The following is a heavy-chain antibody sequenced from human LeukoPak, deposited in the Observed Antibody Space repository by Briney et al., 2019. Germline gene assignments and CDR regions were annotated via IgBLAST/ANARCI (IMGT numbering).Heavy chain of an antibody. J-gene: IGHJ4*02. V-gene: IGHV3-23*01. D-gene: IGHD3-16*02. CDR2: TSTSGGSA. CDR1: GFTFSNNA. Sequence: GGSLRLSCAASGFTFSNNAMSWVRQAPGKGLEWVSATSTSGGSAYYADSVKGRFTISRDNSKNTLYLQMNSLRAEDTAVYYCAKNVWESYRYSTFDYWGQGTLVTVSS. CDR3: AKNVWESYRYSTFDY.